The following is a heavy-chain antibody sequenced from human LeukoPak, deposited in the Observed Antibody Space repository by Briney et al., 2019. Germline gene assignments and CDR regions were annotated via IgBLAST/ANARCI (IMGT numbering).Heavy chain of an antibody. CDR2: IPYDGSNK. CDR3: AKDDIAAAAFDY. J-gene: IGHJ4*02. D-gene: IGHD6-13*01. V-gene: IGHV3-30*18. Sequence: GGSLRLSCAASGFTFSSYGMHWVRQAPGKGLEWVAVIPYDGSNKYYADSVKGRFTISRDNSKNTLYLQMNSLRAEDTAVYYCAKDDIAAAAFDYWGQGTLVTVSS. CDR1: GFTFSSYG.